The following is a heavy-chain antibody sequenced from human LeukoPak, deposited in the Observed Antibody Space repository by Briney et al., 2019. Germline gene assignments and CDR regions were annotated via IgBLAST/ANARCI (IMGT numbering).Heavy chain of an antibody. CDR2: IYPGDSDT. V-gene: IGHV5-51*01. J-gene: IGHJ4*02. CDR1: GYSFTSYW. D-gene: IGHD2-15*01. CDR3: ARVVAATSFDY. Sequence: GGSLKISCKGSGYSFTSYWIGCVRQMPGKGLEWMGIIYPGDSDTRYSPSFQGQVTISADKSISTAYLQWSSLKASDTAMYYCARVVAATSFDYWGQGTLVTVSS.